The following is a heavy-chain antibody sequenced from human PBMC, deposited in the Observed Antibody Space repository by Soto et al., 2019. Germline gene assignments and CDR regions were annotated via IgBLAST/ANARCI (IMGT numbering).Heavy chain of an antibody. V-gene: IGHV3-21*01. CDR1: GFSFSTYS. Sequence: GGSLRLSCEASGFSFSTYSMHWVRQAPGKGLEWVSSIGRRSDIYYADSVKGRFTISRDNAKNSVSLQMNSLRAEDTAVYYCAKDLGSYLSPAFDYWGLGTLVTVSS. D-gene: IGHD1-26*01. CDR3: AKDLGSYLSPAFDY. J-gene: IGHJ4*02. CDR2: IGRRSDI.